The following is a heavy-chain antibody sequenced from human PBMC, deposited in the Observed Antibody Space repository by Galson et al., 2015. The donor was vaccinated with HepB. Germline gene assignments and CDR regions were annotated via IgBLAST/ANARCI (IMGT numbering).Heavy chain of an antibody. CDR3: AREAYDTLAGFLGPDY. V-gene: IGHV3-48*01. CDR2: ISSGSNTI. Sequence: SLRLSCAVSALPFSTYSMNWVRQAPGKGLQWVSYISSGSNTIYYADSVKGRFTISRDNAKNSLYLQMNSLRAEDTAVYYCAREAYDTLAGFLGPDYWGQGTLVTVSS. CDR1: ALPFSTYS. D-gene: IGHD3-9*01. J-gene: IGHJ4*02.